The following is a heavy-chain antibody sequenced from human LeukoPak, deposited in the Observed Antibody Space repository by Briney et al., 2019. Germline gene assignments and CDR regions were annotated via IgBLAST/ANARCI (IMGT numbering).Heavy chain of an antibody. V-gene: IGHV1-8*03. CDR2: MNPNSGNT. CDR1: GYTFTSYD. J-gene: IGHJ2*01. Sequence: GASVKVSFKASGYTFTSYDINWVRQATGQGLEWMGWMNPNSGNTGYAQKFQGRVTITRNTSISTVYMELSSLRSEDTAVYYCARSSPTEVTPSAYWYFDLWGRGTLVTVSS. CDR3: ARSSPTEVTPSAYWYFDL. D-gene: IGHD4-23*01.